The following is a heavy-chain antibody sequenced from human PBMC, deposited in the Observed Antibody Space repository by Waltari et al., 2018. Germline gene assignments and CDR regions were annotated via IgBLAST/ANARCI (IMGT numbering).Heavy chain of an antibody. D-gene: IGHD6-13*01. V-gene: IGHV3-48*03. CDR3: ARNGYSSSYTRVWWFDP. Sequence: EVQLVESGGGLVQPGGSLRLSCAASGFTFSSYEMNWVRQAPGKGLEWVSYISSSGSTIYYADSVKGRFTISRDNAKNSLYLQMNSLRAEDTAVYYCARNGYSSSYTRVWWFDPWGQGTLVTVSS. J-gene: IGHJ5*02. CDR2: ISSSGSTI. CDR1: GFTFSSYE.